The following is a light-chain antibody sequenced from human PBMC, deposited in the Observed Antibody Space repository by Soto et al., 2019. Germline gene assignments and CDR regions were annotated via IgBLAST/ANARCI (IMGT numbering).Light chain of an antibody. V-gene: IGKV1-5*01. CDR2: DAS. Sequence: MTQSPATLSVSPGERVTLSCRTSHSVNSHVAWYQQKPGKAPRLLIYDASSLESGVPSRFRGSGFGTELTITIDSLQPDDFGTYYCQQYKSYALTFGQGTRLEIK. J-gene: IGKJ5*01. CDR1: HSVNSH. CDR3: QQYKSYALT.